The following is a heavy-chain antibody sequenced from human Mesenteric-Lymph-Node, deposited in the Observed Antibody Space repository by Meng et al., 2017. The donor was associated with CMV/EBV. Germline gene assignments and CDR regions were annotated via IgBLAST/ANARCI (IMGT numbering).Heavy chain of an antibody. CDR2: ISGNEIST. CDR1: GFTFSNYP. Sequence: GESLKISCAASGFTFSNYPMHWVRQAPGKGLEYLSAISGNEISTYYANSVKGRFTISRDNSKNSLYLQMGNLRAEDMAVYYCARDYSSSWSKWFNPWGQGTLVTVSS. V-gene: IGHV3-64*01. J-gene: IGHJ5*02. CDR3: ARDYSSSWSKWFNP. D-gene: IGHD6-13*01.